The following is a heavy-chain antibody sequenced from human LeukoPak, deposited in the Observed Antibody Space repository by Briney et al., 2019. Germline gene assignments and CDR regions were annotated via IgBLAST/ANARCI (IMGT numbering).Heavy chain of an antibody. CDR3: ARAKAGVTGVHDY. Sequence: SETLSLTCTVSGGSISSYYWSWIRQPPGKGLEWIGYIYYSGSTNYNPSLKSRVTISVDTSKNQFSLKLSSVTAADTAVYYCARAKAGVTGVHDYWGQGTLVTVSS. D-gene: IGHD3-10*01. V-gene: IGHV4-59*01. CDR1: GGSISSYY. J-gene: IGHJ4*02. CDR2: IYYSGST.